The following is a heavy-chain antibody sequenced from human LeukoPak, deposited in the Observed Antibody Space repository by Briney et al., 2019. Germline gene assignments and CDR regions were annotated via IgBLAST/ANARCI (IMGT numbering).Heavy chain of an antibody. Sequence: SETLSLTCAVYGGSFSGYYWSWIRQPPGKGLEWIGEINHSGSTNYNPSLKSRVTISVDTSKNQFSLKLSSVTAADTAVYYCASFPRDSSGFPNWFDPWGQGTLVTVSS. D-gene: IGHD3-22*01. J-gene: IGHJ5*02. V-gene: IGHV4-34*01. CDR3: ASFPRDSSGFPNWFDP. CDR2: INHSGST. CDR1: GGSFSGYY.